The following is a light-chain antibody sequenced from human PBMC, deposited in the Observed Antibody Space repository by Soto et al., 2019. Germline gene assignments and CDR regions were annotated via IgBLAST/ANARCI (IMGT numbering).Light chain of an antibody. J-gene: IGLJ1*01. CDR2: DVN. V-gene: IGLV2-14*01. Sequence: QSVLTQPASVSGSPGQSITISCTGTSSDVGGYNLVSWYQQYPDKAHKLMIFDVNTRPSGVSNRFSGSKSGNSASLTISGLPAEDEADYYCSSYKSSSTLPYVFGTGTKVTVL. CDR3: SSYKSSSTLPYV. CDR1: SSDVGGYNL.